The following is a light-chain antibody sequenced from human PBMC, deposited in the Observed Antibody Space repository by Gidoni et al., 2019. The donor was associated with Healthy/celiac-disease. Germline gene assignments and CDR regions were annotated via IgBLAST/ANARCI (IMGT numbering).Light chain of an antibody. V-gene: IGKV1-8*01. CDR1: PGSSSY. Sequence: AIRMTQSPSSFSASTGDRVTITCRASPGSSSYLAWYQQKPGKAPKLLIYAASTLQSGVPSRFSGSGSGTDFTLTISCLQSEDFATYYCQQYYSYPWTFGQGTKVEIK. J-gene: IGKJ1*01. CDR3: QQYYSYPWT. CDR2: AAS.